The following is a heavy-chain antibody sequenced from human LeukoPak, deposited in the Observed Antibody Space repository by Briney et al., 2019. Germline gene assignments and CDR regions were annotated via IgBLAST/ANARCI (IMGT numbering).Heavy chain of an antibody. D-gene: IGHD1-1*01. V-gene: IGHV3-7*01. CDR1: GFTFSSYW. Sequence: GGSLRLSCAASGFTFSSYWMTWVRQAPGKGLEWVANMKQDGSEKYCVDSVKGRFTISRDNAQNSLYLQMNSLRAEDTAVYYCARDDYQLGSYYYGMDVWGQGTTVTVSS. J-gene: IGHJ6*02. CDR3: ARDDYQLGSYYYGMDV. CDR2: MKQDGSEK.